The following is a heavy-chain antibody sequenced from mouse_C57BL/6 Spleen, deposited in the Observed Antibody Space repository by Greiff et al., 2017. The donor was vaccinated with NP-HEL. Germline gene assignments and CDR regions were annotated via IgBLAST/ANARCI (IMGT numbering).Heavy chain of an antibody. CDR2: IRSKSNNYAT. CDR1: GFSFNTYA. CDR3: ERQGYYGSSREYFDY. D-gene: IGHD1-1*01. J-gene: IGHJ2*01. V-gene: IGHV10-1*01. Sequence: DVQLVESGGGLVQPKGSLKLSCAASGFSFNTYAMNWVRQAPGKGLEWVARIRSKSNNYATYYADSVKDRFTISRYDSESMLYLQMNNLRTEDTAMYYCERQGYYGSSREYFDYWGQGTTLTVSS.